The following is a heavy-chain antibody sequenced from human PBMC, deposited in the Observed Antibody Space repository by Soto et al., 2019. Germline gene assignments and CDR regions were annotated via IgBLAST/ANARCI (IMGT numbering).Heavy chain of an antibody. CDR1: GGSISSGDYY. CDR3: ARGILVVPAATNWFDP. J-gene: IGHJ5*02. V-gene: IGHV4-30-4*01. D-gene: IGHD2-2*01. Sequence: PSETLSLTCTVYGGSISSGDYYWSWICQPPGKGLEWIGYIYYSGSTYYNPSLKSRVTISVDTSKNQFSLKLSSVTAADTAVYYCARGILVVPAATNWFDPWGQGTLVTVSS. CDR2: IYYSGST.